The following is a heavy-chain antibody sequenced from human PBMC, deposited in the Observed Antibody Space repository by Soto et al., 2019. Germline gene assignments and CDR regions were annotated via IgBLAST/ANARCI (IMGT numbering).Heavy chain of an antibody. Sequence: PGGSLRLSCAASGFTFSSYGMHWVRQAPGKGLEWVAVIWYDGSNKYYADSVKGRFTISRDNSKNTLYLQMNSLRAEDTAVYYCARERELWTFDYWGQGPLVTVSS. D-gene: IGHD1-1*01. J-gene: IGHJ4*02. CDR2: IWYDGSNK. CDR1: GFTFSSYG. V-gene: IGHV3-33*01. CDR3: ARERELWTFDY.